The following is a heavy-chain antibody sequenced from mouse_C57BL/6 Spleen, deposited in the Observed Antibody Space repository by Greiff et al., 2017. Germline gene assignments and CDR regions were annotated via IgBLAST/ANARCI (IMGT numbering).Heavy chain of an antibody. CDR1: GFTFSSYA. J-gene: IGHJ4*01. CDR3: ARDRSTTVVATNYYAMDY. D-gene: IGHD1-1*01. V-gene: IGHV5-4*01. CDR2: ISDGGSYT. Sequence: EVQGVESGGGLVKPGGSLKLSCAASGFTFSSYAMSWVRQTPEKRLEWVATISDGGSYTSYPDNVKGRFTISRDNAKNNLYLQMSHLKSEDTAMYYCARDRSTTVVATNYYAMDYWGQGTSVTVSS.